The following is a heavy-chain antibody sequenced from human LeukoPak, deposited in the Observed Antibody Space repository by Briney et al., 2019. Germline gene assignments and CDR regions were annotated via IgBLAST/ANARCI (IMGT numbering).Heavy chain of an antibody. CDR1: GSNFDDYG. Sequence: PGGTLRLSCADSGSNFDDYGMSWVRQAPGKGVEWVSGINWNGGDTDYADSVKGRLTVSRDNAKNSLYLQMNSLRAEDTALYYCAKSSGSVRHFYYYYMDVWGKGTTVTVSS. CDR2: INWNGGDT. J-gene: IGHJ6*03. V-gene: IGHV3-20*04. CDR3: AKSSGSVRHFYYYYMDV. D-gene: IGHD1-26*01.